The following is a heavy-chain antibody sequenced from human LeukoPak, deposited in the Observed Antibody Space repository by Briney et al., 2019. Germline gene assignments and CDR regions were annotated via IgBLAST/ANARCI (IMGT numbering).Heavy chain of an antibody. J-gene: IGHJ3*02. CDR2: IYYSGST. Sequence: SETLSLTCTVSGGSISSYYWSWIRQPPGKGLEWIGYIYYSGSTNYNPSLKSRVTISVDTSKNQFSLKLSSVTAADTAVYYCARERARSYDFWSGYPAQDAFDIWGQGTMVTVSS. CDR1: GGSISSYY. D-gene: IGHD3-3*01. V-gene: IGHV4-59*01. CDR3: ARERARSYDFWSGYPAQDAFDI.